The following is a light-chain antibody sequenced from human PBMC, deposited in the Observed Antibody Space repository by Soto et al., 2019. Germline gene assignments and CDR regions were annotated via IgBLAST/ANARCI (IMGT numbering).Light chain of an antibody. CDR3: QQRINWPPAWA. J-gene: IGKJ1*01. Sequence: EIVMTQSPATLSVSPGETASLSCRASQSAGNFLAWYQQKPGQAPTLLIYDASNRATGIPARLSGSGSGTEFTLTISSLEPEDFAVYYCQQRINWPPAWAFGQGAKV. CDR2: DAS. V-gene: IGKV3-11*01. CDR1: QSAGNF.